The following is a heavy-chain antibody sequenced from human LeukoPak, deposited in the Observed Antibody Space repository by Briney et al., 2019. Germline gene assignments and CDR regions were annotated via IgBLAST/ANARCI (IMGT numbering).Heavy chain of an antibody. CDR1: GGTFSSYA. V-gene: IGHV1-69*01. Sequence: ASVKVSCKASGGTFSSYAISWVRQAPGQGLEWMGGIIPIFGTANYAQKFQGRVTITADESTSTAYMELSSLRSEDTALYYCAKDKSRVGATTTFDYWGQGTLVTVSS. D-gene: IGHD1-26*01. J-gene: IGHJ4*02. CDR3: AKDKSRVGATTTFDY. CDR2: IIPIFGTA.